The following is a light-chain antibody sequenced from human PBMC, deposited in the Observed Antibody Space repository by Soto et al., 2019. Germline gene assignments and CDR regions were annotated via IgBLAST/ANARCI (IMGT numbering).Light chain of an antibody. CDR1: QSVDSNY. CDR2: DAS. CDR3: QQYDSSPLT. J-gene: IGKJ4*01. V-gene: IGKV3-20*01. Sequence: EIVLTQSPDTLSLSPGERATLSCRASQSVDSNYLAWYQQKPGQAPRVLIYDASIRATGIPDRFSGSGSGTDFTLTISRLEPEDSAVYYCQQYDSSPLTFGGGTKVQLK.